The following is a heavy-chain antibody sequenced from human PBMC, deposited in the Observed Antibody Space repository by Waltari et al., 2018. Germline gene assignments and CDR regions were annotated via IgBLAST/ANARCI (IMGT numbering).Heavy chain of an antibody. CDR1: GGTFSSYA. Sequence: QVQLVQSGAEVKKPGSSVKVSCKASGGTFSSYAISWVRQAPGQGLEWMGGIIPILGIANYAQKFQGRVTITADESTSTAYMELSSLRSEDTAVYYCASSLRAYYDTNPSYYYYMDVWGKGTTVTVSS. CDR2: IIPILGIA. CDR3: ASSLRAYYDTNPSYYYYMDV. J-gene: IGHJ6*03. V-gene: IGHV1-69*04. D-gene: IGHD3-22*01.